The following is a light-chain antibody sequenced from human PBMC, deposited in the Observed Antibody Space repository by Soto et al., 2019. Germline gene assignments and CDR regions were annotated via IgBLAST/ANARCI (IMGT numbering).Light chain of an antibody. CDR2: GAS. CDR1: QSVSSSY. V-gene: IGKV3-20*01. CDR3: QQYGSSPLT. J-gene: IGKJ4*01. Sequence: IVLTQSPGTLSFSPAQRSTLFSSSSQSVSSSYLAWYQQKPGQAPRLLIYGASSRATGIPDRFSGSGSGTDFTLTISRLEPEDFAVYYCQQYGSSPLTFGGGTKVDIK.